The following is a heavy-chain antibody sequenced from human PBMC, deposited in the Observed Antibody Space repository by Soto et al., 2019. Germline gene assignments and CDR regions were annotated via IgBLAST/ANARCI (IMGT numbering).Heavy chain of an antibody. V-gene: IGHV4-59*08. CDR1: GGSINSYY. CDR2: IYYSGST. Sequence: SETLSLTCTVSGGSINSYYLSWIRQTPGKGLEWIGYIYYSGSTNYNPSLKSRVTMSVDTSKNQFSLKLSSVTAADTAVYYCARWGVDTAMVTEWFDPWGQGTLVTVSS. CDR3: ARWGVDTAMVTEWFDP. D-gene: IGHD5-18*01. J-gene: IGHJ5*02.